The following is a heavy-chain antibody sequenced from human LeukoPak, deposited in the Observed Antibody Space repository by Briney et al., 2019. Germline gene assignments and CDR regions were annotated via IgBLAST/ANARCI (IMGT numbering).Heavy chain of an antibody. CDR1: GGSISSYY. D-gene: IGHD5-12*01. CDR2: IYTSGST. Sequence: SETLSLTCTVSGGSISSYYWSWIRQPAGKGLEWIGRIYTSGSTNYNPSLKSRVTMSVDTSKNQFSLKLSSVTAADTAVYYCAREGPSGYSGYDEGSIGYWGQGTLVTVSS. J-gene: IGHJ4*02. CDR3: AREGPSGYSGYDEGSIGY. V-gene: IGHV4-4*07.